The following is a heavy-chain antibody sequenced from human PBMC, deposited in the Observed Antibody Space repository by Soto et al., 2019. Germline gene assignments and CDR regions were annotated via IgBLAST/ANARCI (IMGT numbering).Heavy chain of an antibody. V-gene: IGHV3-21*01. CDR2: ISSSSSYI. CDR1: GFTFSIYS. D-gene: IGHD1-26*01. CDR3: AGDPSDIWEPDKNFHH. J-gene: IGHJ1*01. Sequence: GWSLGLSCAASGFTFSIYSMNWVRQAPGKGLEWVSSISSSSSYIYYANSVKGRFTISRDNAKNSLYLQMNSLRAEDTAVYYCAGDPSDIWEPDKNFHHWGQGTLVTVSS.